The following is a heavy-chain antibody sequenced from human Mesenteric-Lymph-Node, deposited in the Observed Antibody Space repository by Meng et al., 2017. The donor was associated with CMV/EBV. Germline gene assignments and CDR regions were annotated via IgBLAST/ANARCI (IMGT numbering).Heavy chain of an antibody. V-gene: IGHV3-11*01. Sequence: GESLKISCAASGFIFSDYYMNWIRQAPGKGLEWVSYISSSGSSIYYADSVKGRFTISRDNAKNSLYLQMNSLRSEDTAIYYCTREAEAFSGVARNWFDRWGQGTLVTVSS. J-gene: IGHJ5*02. CDR3: TREAEAFSGVARNWFDR. CDR2: ISSSGSSI. CDR1: GFIFSDYY. D-gene: IGHD2/OR15-2a*01.